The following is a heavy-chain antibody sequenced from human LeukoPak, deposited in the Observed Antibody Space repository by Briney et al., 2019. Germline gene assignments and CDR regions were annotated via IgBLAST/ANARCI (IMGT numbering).Heavy chain of an antibody. CDR2: INPSGGST. CDR1: GYTFTAYY. D-gene: IGHD6-13*01. J-gene: IGHJ5*02. CDR3: ARDMSSSWYWFDP. Sequence: ASVKVSCKASGYTFTAYYIHWVRQAPGQGLEWMGIINPSGGSTSYAQKFQGRVTMTRDTSTSTVYMELSSLRSEDTAVYYCARDMSSSWYWFDPWGQGTLVTVSS. V-gene: IGHV1-46*01.